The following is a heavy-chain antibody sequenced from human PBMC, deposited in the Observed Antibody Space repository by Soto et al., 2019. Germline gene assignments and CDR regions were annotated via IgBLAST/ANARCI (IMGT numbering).Heavy chain of an antibody. J-gene: IGHJ5*02. CDR3: ARVSHYYDSSGYPGFNWFDP. V-gene: IGHV2-5*02. D-gene: IGHD3-22*01. CDR2: IYWDDDK. Sequence: SGPTLVNPTQTLTLTCTFSGFSLSTSGVGVGWIRQPPGKALEWLALIYWDDDKRYSPSLKSRLTITKDTSKNQVVLTMTNMDPVDTATYYCARVSHYYDSSGYPGFNWFDPWGQGTLVTVSS. CDR1: GFSLSTSGVG.